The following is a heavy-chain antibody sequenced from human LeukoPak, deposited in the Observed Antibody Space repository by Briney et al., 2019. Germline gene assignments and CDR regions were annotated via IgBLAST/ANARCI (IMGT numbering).Heavy chain of an antibody. CDR3: GRVVCSSTICSGWLPDY. Sequence: PGRSLRLSCAASGFTFSSYGLHWVRQAPGKGLEWVAVIWYDGRNKHYADSVKGRFTISRDNSKNTLYLQMNSLRAEDTAVYYCGRVVCSSTICSGWLPDYGGRGTLVTVSS. D-gene: IGHD2-2*01. J-gene: IGHJ4*02. V-gene: IGHV3-33*01. CDR2: IWYDGRNK. CDR1: GFTFSSYG.